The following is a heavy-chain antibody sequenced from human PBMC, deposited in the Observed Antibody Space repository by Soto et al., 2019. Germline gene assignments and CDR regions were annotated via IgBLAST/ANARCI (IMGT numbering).Heavy chain of an antibody. V-gene: IGHV3-9*01. CDR1: GFTFREYA. CDR2: ISWNSVIM. Sequence: SLRLSCAASGFTFREYAMHWVRQAPGKGLEWVGGISWNSVIMVYVDSVKGRFTISRDNAKNSLYLHMNSLRVEETALYYCAKDVTGINGTVIDXWGQGIRVTVSX. CDR3: AKDVTGINGTVIDX. D-gene: IGHD1-7*01. J-gene: IGHJ5*02.